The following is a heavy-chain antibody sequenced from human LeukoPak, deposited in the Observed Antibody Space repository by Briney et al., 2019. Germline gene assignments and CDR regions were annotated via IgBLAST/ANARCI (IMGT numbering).Heavy chain of an antibody. Sequence: GGSLRLSCAASGFTFSSYWMHWVRQAPGKGLVWVSRINSDGSSTSYADSVKGRFTISRDNAKNTLYLQMNSLRAEDTAVYYCARVGEGMITFGGVIVRSREEFDYWGQGTLVTVSS. J-gene: IGHJ4*02. CDR3: ARVGEGMITFGGVIVRSREEFDY. D-gene: IGHD3-16*02. CDR1: GFTFSSYW. V-gene: IGHV3-74*01. CDR2: INSDGSST.